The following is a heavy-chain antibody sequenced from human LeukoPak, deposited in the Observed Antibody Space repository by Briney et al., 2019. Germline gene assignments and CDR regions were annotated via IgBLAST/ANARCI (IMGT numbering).Heavy chain of an antibody. Sequence: WGSLRLSCSASGFTFGSYAMHWVRQAPGKGLEYVSAVSSNGGSTYYADSVKGRFTISRDNSKNTLYLQMSSLRAEDTAVYYCVKDRYYYDSSGYYEDWGQGTLVTVSS. CDR2: VSSNGGST. J-gene: IGHJ4*02. V-gene: IGHV3-64D*06. D-gene: IGHD3-22*01. CDR1: GFTFGSYA. CDR3: VKDRYYYDSSGYYED.